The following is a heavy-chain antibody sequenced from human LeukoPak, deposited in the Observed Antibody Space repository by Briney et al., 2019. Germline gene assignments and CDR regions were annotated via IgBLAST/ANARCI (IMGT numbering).Heavy chain of an antibody. CDR3: AKGGGSSWYNSWCSDY. CDR2: ISGSGGST. D-gene: IGHD6-13*01. V-gene: IGHV3-23*01. CDR1: GFTFSSYA. J-gene: IGHJ4*02. Sequence: GGSLRLSCAASGFTFSSYAMSWVRQAPGKGLEWVSAISGSGGSTYYADSVKGRFTISRDNSKNTLYLQMNSLRAEDTAVYYCAKGGGSSWYNSWCSDYWGQGTLVTVSS.